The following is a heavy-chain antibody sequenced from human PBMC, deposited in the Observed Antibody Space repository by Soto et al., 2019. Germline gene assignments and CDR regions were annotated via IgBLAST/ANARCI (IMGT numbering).Heavy chain of an antibody. D-gene: IGHD3-9*01. CDR1: GFSLSTSGVG. CDR3: ANRKAYDISTGYYQFDY. J-gene: IGHJ4*02. V-gene: IGHV2-5*02. CDR2: IYWDDGK. Sequence: SGPTLVNPTQTLTLTCTFSGFSLSTSGVGVAWIRQPPGKALEWLALIYWDDGKRYSPSLKTRLNITKDTSKNQVVLTLTNVDHVGTATYYCANRKAYDISTGYYQFDYWGQGSLVIVSS.